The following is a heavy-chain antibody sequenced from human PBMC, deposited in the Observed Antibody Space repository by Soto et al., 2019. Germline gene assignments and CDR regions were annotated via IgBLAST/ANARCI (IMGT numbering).Heavy chain of an antibody. V-gene: IGHV3-48*02. D-gene: IGHD6-13*01. CDR3: ARDLGQPIDF. CDR1: GFALSSYN. J-gene: IGHJ4*02. Sequence: EVQLAESGGGLVQPGGSLRLSCAASGFALSSYNMNWVRQAPGKGLEWVSYITSSSSSIYYADSVKGRFTISRDNAKNSLYLQMNSLRDADTAVYYCARDLGQPIDFCGQGTLVTVSS. CDR2: ITSSSSSI.